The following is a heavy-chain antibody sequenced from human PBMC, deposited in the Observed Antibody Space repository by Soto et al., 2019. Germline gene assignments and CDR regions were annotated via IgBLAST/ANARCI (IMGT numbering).Heavy chain of an antibody. D-gene: IGHD3-3*01. J-gene: IGHJ5*02. CDR3: ARLRAEWKQKVKSGHWFDP. Sequence: ASVKVSCKASGYTFTGYYMHWVRQAPGQGLEWMGWINPNSGGTNYAQKFQGRVTMTRNTSISTAYMELSSLRSEDTAVYYCARLRAEWKQKVKSGHWFDPWGQGTLVTVSS. V-gene: IGHV1-2*02. CDR2: INPNSGGT. CDR1: GYTFTGYY.